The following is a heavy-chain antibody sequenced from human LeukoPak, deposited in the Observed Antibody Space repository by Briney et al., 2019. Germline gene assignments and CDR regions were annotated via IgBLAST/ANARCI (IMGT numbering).Heavy chain of an antibody. J-gene: IGHJ4*02. CDR3: ARWAVGSSSWYGDY. Sequence: GASVKVSCKASGGTFSSYAISWVRQAPGQGLEWMGGIIPIFGTANYAQKLRGRVTMTTDTSTSTAYMELRSLRSDDTAVYYCARWAVGSSSWYGDYWGQGTLVTVSS. CDR1: GGTFSSYA. V-gene: IGHV1-69*05. CDR2: IIPIFGTA. D-gene: IGHD6-13*01.